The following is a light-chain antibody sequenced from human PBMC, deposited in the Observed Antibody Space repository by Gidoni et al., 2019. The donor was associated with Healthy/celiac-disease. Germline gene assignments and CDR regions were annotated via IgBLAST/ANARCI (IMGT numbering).Light chain of an antibody. CDR2: WAS. J-gene: IGKJ2*01. CDR3: QQYYSTPPYT. Sequence: DIVMTQSPDPLAVSLGERATINCKSSQSVLYSSNNKNYLAWYQQKPGQPPKLLIYWASTRESGVPDRFSGSGSGTEFTLTISSLQAEDVAVYYCQQYYSTPPYTFGQGTKLEIK. CDR1: QSVLYSSNNKNY. V-gene: IGKV4-1*01.